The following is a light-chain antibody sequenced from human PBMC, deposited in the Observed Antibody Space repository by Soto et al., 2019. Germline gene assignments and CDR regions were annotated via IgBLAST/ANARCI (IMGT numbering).Light chain of an antibody. J-gene: IGKJ4*01. V-gene: IGKV3-15*01. CDR2: GAS. Sequence: EVVMTQYPATLSVSPGERATLPCRASQGIGSTLAWYQQKPGQTPRLLIYGASTRATGVPARFSGSGSGTEFTLTINSLQSEDFVVYYCQRYNNLPLTFGGGTRWIT. CDR1: QGIGST. CDR3: QRYNNLPLT.